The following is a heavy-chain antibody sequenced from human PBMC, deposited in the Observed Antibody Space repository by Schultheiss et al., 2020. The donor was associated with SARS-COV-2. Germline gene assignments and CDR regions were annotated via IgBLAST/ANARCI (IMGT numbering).Heavy chain of an antibody. D-gene: IGHD6-13*01. J-gene: IGHJ4*02. V-gene: IGHV3-30*18. CDR3: AKEGEESGYSSSWSLYYFDY. Sequence: GGSLRLSCAASGFTFSSYSMNWVRQAPGKGLEWVAVISYDGSNKYYADSVKGRFTISRDNSKNTLYLQMNSLRAEDTAVYYCAKEGEESGYSSSWSLYYFDYWGQGTLVTVSS. CDR1: GFTFSSYS. CDR2: ISYDGSNK.